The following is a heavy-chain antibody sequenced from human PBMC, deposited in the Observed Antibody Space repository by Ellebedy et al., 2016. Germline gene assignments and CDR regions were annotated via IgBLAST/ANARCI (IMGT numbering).Heavy chain of an antibody. CDR3: YYGHYSGF. Sequence: GGSLRLXCVTSGFPFNNFFMSWVRQAPGKGLEWVSTISGAGDDTHLADSVKGRFTVSRDNSMNTLYLQMNRLRAEDTAVYYCYYGHYSGFWGQGTLVTVSS. V-gene: IGHV3-23*01. D-gene: IGHD4-17*01. CDR1: GFPFNNFF. J-gene: IGHJ4*02. CDR2: ISGAGDDT.